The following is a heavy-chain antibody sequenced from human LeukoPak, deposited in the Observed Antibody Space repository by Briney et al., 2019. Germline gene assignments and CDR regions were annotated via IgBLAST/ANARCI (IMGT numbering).Heavy chain of an antibody. D-gene: IGHD3-10*01. CDR1: GFTFDDYA. Sequence: PGGSLRLSCAASGFTFDDYAMHWVRQTPGKGLEWVSAISDSGGSTYYADSVKGRFTISRDNSKNTLYLQMNSLRAEDTAVYYCAKAPGGDYYYMDVWGKGTTVTISS. V-gene: IGHV3-23*01. CDR2: ISDSGGST. CDR3: AKAPGGDYYYMDV. J-gene: IGHJ6*03.